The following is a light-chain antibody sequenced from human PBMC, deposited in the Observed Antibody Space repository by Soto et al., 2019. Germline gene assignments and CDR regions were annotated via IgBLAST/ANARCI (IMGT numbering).Light chain of an antibody. CDR2: KAS. V-gene: IGKV1-5*03. J-gene: IGKJ1*01. CDR3: QQYHSYSEA. CDR1: QTISSW. Sequence: DIQMTQSPSTLSGSIGERVTITWRASQTISSWLAWYQQKPGKAPKLLIYKASTLKSGVPSRFSGSGSGTEFNLTISSLQTDDFSTYYCQQYHSYSEAFGQGTKVDIK.